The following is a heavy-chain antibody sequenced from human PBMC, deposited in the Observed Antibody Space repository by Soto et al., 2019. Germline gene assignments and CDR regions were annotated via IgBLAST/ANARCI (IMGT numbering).Heavy chain of an antibody. CDR2: IYYSGST. Sequence: LSLTCTVSGGSISSGGYYWSWIRQHPGKGLEWIGYIYYSGSTYYNPSLKSRVTISVDTSKDQFSLKLSSVTAADTAVYYCARGVVPAATRGYYYYGMDVWGQGTTVTVSS. CDR3: ARGVVPAATRGYYYYGMDV. V-gene: IGHV4-31*03. CDR1: GGSISSGGYY. D-gene: IGHD2-2*01. J-gene: IGHJ6*02.